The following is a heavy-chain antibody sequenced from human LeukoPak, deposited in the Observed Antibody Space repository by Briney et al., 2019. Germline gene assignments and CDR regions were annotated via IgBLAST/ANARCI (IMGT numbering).Heavy chain of an antibody. V-gene: IGHV3-9*03. Sequence: PGRSLRLSCAASGFTFDDYAMHLVRQAPGKGLEWVSGISWNSGSIGYADSVKGRFTISRDNAKNPLYLQMNSLRAEDMALYYCAKDMGANVDTATPDYWGQGTLVTVSS. J-gene: IGHJ4*02. CDR1: GFTFDDYA. CDR3: AKDMGANVDTATPDY. D-gene: IGHD5-18*01. CDR2: ISWNSGSI.